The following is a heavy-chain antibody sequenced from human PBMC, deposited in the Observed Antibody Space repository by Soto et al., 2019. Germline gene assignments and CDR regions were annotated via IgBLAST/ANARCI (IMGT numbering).Heavy chain of an antibody. D-gene: IGHD1-1*01. CDR3: AHRQRATTGRPRGMDV. Sequence: VSGPTLVNPTQPLTLTCNFSGFSLNTNGEGVAWIRQPPGKALEWLAVIYWNDDKRHSPSLKSRLTITKDTSKNQVVLTMADMDPVDTATYYCAHRQRATTGRPRGMDVWGLGTTVTVS. CDR2: IYWNDDK. CDR1: GFSLNTNGEG. J-gene: IGHJ6*02. V-gene: IGHV2-5*01.